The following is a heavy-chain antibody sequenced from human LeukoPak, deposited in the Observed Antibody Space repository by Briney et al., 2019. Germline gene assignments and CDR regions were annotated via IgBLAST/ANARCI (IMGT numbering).Heavy chain of an antibody. J-gene: IGHJ3*02. V-gene: IGHV1-2*04. Sequence: VKVSCKASGYTFTGYYMHWVRQAPGQGLEWMGWINPNSGGTNYAQKFQGWVTMTRDTSISTAYMELSRLRSDDTAVYYCAREFAAGRYAFDIWGQGTMVTVSS. CDR2: INPNSGGT. D-gene: IGHD6-13*01. CDR1: GYTFTGYY. CDR3: AREFAAGRYAFDI.